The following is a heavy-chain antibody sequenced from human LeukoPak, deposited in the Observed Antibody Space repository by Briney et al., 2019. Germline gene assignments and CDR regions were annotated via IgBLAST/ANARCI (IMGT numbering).Heavy chain of an antibody. J-gene: IGHJ5*02. CDR3: ARHPAYYDFWSGYRYPNWFDP. CDR2: INHSGST. V-gene: IGHV4-34*01. CDR1: GGSFSGYY. D-gene: IGHD3-3*01. Sequence: SETLSLTCAVYGGSFSGYYWSWIRQPPGKGLERTGEINHSGSTNYNPSLKSRVTISVDTSKNQFSLKLSSVTAADTAVYYCARHPAYYDFWSGYRYPNWFDPWGQGTLVTVSS.